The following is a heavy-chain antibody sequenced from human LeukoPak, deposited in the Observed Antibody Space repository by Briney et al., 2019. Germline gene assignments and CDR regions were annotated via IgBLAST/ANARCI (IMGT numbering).Heavy chain of an antibody. D-gene: IGHD3-3*01. CDR2: IIPILGIA. V-gene: IGHV1-69*02. Sequence: ASVKVSCKASGGAFSRYTISWVRQAPGQELEWMGRIIPILGIANYAQKFQGRVTITADKSTSTAYMELSSLRSEDTAVYYCARGRQNYDFWSGYSHDAFDIWGQGTMVTVSS. J-gene: IGHJ3*02. CDR3: ARGRQNYDFWSGYSHDAFDI. CDR1: GGAFSRYT.